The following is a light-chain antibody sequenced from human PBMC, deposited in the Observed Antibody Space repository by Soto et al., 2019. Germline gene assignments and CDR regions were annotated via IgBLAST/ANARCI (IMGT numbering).Light chain of an antibody. CDR1: TGAVTSGHY. J-gene: IGLJ1*01. CDR2: DTS. V-gene: IGLV7-46*01. CDR3: LLSYSGALYV. Sequence: QAVATQEPSLTVSPGGTVTLTCGSSTGAVTSGHYPYWFQQKPGQAPRTLIYDTSNKHSWTPARFSGSLLGGKAALTLSGAQPEDEAEYYCLLSYSGALYVFGTGTKVTVL.